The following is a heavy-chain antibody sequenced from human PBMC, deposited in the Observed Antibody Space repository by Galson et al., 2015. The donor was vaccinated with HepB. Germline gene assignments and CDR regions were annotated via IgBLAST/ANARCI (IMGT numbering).Heavy chain of an antibody. D-gene: IGHD4-17*01. J-gene: IGHJ5*02. CDR3: AKGYGLFDL. CDR2: ISANGGSR. V-gene: IGHV3-23*01. Sequence: SLRLSCAASGFDFNSYGMHWVRQAPGKGLEWVSGISANGGSRFYAESVKGRFTISRDNSKNTLSFQMNSLRAEDTAVYYCAKGYGLFDLWGQGTLVTVSS. CDR1: GFDFNSYG.